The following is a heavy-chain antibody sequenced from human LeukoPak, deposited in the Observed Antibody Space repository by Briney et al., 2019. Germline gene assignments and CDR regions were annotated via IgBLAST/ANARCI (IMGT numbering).Heavy chain of an antibody. Sequence: GESLRLSCAASGFTFATYAIHWVRQAPGKRLEFVSAISYNGDKTYYANSVKGRFTISRDNSKNTLYLQMGSLRAEDMAVYYCARVRDWYFDLWGRGTLVTVSS. J-gene: IGHJ2*01. V-gene: IGHV3-64*01. CDR2: ISYNGDKT. CDR1: GFTFATYA. CDR3: ARVRDWYFDL.